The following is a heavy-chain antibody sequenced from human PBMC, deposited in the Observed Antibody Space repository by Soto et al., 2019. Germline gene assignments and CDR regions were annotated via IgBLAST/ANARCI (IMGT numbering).Heavy chain of an antibody. J-gene: IGHJ4*02. CDR1: GFTFSSYG. Sequence: GGSLRLSCAASGFTFSSYGMHWVRQAPGKGLEWVAVISYDGSNKYYADSVKGRFTISRDNSKNTLYLQMNSLRAEDTAVYYCAKDHLGPWSGYYSSLDYWGQGTLVTVSS. D-gene: IGHD3-3*01. CDR3: AKDHLGPWSGYYSSLDY. CDR2: ISYDGSNK. V-gene: IGHV3-30*18.